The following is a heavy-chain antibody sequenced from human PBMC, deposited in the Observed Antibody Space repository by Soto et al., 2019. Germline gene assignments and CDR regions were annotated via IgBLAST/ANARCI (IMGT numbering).Heavy chain of an antibody. CDR1: GYSFSGHW. CDR3: ARIFGGSHPSHPFDN. Sequence: GESLKISCKGSGYSFSGHWIAWVRQMPGKGLEWMGIIYPGDSDTRYSPSFQGQVTISADKSISTAYLQWSSLKASDTAMYYCARIFGGSHPSHPFDNWGQGTLVTVSS. D-gene: IGHD1-26*01. V-gene: IGHV5-51*01. J-gene: IGHJ4*02. CDR2: IYPGDSDT.